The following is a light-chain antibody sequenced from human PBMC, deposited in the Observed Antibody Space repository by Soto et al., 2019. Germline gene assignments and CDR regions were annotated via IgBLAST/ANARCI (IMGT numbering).Light chain of an antibody. J-gene: IGLJ3*02. CDR2: DNN. V-gene: IGLV1-51*01. CDR1: SSNIGNNY. Sequence: QAVVTQPPSLSAAPGQTVTISCSGGSSNIGNNYVSWYQQVAGTTPKLLIFDNNKRPSGIPDRFSGSKSGTSATLGIAGLQTGDAAYYYCATWDSSLSAWLFGGGTQLTVL. CDR3: ATWDSSLSAWL.